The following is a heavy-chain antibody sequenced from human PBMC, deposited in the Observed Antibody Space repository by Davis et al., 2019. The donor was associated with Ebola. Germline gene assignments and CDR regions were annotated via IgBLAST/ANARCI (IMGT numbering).Heavy chain of an antibody. CDR3: AKARTTATTYNWDLDL. V-gene: IGHV3-64*04. CDR1: GFTFNNYA. Sequence: GESLKISCSASGFTFNNYAMHWVRQAPGRGLDFVSGINDNGGTTHYADSVKGRFTISRDTSKNTLYLQMNSLRAEDTAEYFCAKARTTATTYNWDLDLWGRGTLVTVSS. J-gene: IGHJ2*01. D-gene: IGHD4-17*01. CDR2: INDNGGTT.